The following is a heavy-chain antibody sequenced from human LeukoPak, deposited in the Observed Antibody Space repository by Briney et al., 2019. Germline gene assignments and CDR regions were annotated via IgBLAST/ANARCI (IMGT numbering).Heavy chain of an antibody. D-gene: IGHD4-17*01. CDR2: ISYDGTNK. V-gene: IGHV3-30*18. CDR3: AKSPGIGTYGDRSTAVDY. CDR1: GFTFDDYG. J-gene: IGHJ4*02. Sequence: PGGSLRLSCAASGFTFDDYGMSWVRQAPGKGLEWVALISYDGTNKYYADSVKGRFTISRDNSKNTLFLQMNSLRAEDTAVYYCAKSPGIGTYGDRSTAVDYWGQGTLVTVSS.